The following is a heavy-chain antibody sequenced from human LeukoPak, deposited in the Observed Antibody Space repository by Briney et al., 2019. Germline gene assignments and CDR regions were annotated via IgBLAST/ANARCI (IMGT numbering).Heavy chain of an antibody. CDR2: IYHSGST. CDR3: ARTGYSGYVSDFDY. V-gene: IGHV4-39*07. D-gene: IGHD5-12*01. J-gene: IGHJ4*02. Sequence: KPSETLSLTCTVSGGSISSSSYYWGWIRQPPGKGLEWIGSIYHSGSTYYNPSLKSRVTISVDTSKNQFSLKLSSVTAADTAVYYCARTGYSGYVSDFDYWGQGTLVTVPS. CDR1: GGSISSSSYY.